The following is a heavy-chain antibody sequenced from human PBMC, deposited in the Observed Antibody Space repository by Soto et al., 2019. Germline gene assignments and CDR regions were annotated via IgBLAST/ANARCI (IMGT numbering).Heavy chain of an antibody. Sequence: PSETLSLTCTVSGGSISSGDYYWSWIRQPPEKGLDWIVYIYYSGSIYYNPSLKSRVTISVDMSNIQFSLKLSSVTAADTAVYYCARGGDSSYSSSTNFDYWGQGTLVTVSS. D-gene: IGHD6-6*01. CDR2: IYYSGSI. CDR3: ARGGDSSYSSSTNFDY. V-gene: IGHV4-30-4*01. J-gene: IGHJ4*02. CDR1: GGSISSGDYY.